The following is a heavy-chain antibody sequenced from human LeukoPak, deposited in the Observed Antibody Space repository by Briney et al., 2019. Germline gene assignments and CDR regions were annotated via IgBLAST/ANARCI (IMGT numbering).Heavy chain of an antibody. V-gene: IGHV3-23*01. CDR2: ISGSGGST. J-gene: IGHJ4*02. CDR1: GFTFSSYA. CDR3: AKDYYDSSGYYYTLVSFDY. Sequence: GGSLRLSCAASGFTFSSYAVSWVRQAPGKGLEWVSAISGSGGSTYYADSVKGRFTISRDNSKNTLYLQMNSLRAEDTAVYYCAKDYYDSSGYYYTLVSFDYWGQGTLVTVSS. D-gene: IGHD3-22*01.